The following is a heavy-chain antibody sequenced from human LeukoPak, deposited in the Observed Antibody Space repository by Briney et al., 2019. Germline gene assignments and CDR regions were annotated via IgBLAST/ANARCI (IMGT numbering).Heavy chain of an antibody. V-gene: IGHV4-39*01. D-gene: IGHD6-13*01. CDR3: ARGLSSWTVDY. Sequence: SQTLSLTCTVSGGSISSSSDYWDWIRQPPGKGLEWIGSISYSGSTYYNPSLKSRVTISVDTSKNQFSLKLSSVTAADTAVYYCARGLSSWTVDYWGQGTLVTVSS. CDR1: GGSISSSSDY. J-gene: IGHJ4*02. CDR2: ISYSGST.